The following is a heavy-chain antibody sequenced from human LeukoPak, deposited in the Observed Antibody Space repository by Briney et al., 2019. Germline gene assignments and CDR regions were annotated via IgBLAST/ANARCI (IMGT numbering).Heavy chain of an antibody. CDR2: ISGSGGST. V-gene: IGHV3-23*01. CDR3: AKDQSYDILTGYTDY. D-gene: IGHD3-9*01. Sequence: GGSLRLSCATSGFTFSSYAMSWVRQAPGKGLEWVSAISGSGGSTYYADSVKGRFTISRDNPKNTLYLQMNSLRAEDTAVYYCAKDQSYDILTGYTDYWGQGTLVTVSS. J-gene: IGHJ4*02. CDR1: GFTFSSYA.